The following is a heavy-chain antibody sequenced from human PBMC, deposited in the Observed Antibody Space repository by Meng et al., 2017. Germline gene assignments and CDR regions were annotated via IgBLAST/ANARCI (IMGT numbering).Heavy chain of an antibody. CDR3: ARDRDIVVVVASWFDP. Sequence: GSLRLSCTVSGGSISSSSYDWGWIRQPPGKGLEWIGSIYYSGNTYYNPSLKSRVTISVDTSKNQFSLKLSSVTAADTAVYYCARDRDIVVVVASWFDPWGQGTLVTVSS. J-gene: IGHJ5*02. D-gene: IGHD2-15*01. V-gene: IGHV4-39*07. CDR2: IYYSGNT. CDR1: GGSISSSSYD.